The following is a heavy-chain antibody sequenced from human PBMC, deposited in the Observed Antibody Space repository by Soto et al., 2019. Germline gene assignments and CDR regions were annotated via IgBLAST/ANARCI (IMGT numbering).Heavy chain of an antibody. Sequence: ASVKVSCKASGYTSTGNHIHWVRQAPGQGLEWMGWVNPDNGGTTSAEKFQGRVTMTRDTSVTTAYMELYRLTSDDTAVYYCARDPRPPSGWLGFWEYGMDVWGQGTTVTVSS. V-gene: IGHV1-2*02. CDR3: ARDPRPPSGWLGFWEYGMDV. CDR1: GYTSTGNH. D-gene: IGHD3-3*01. J-gene: IGHJ6*02. CDR2: VNPDNGGT.